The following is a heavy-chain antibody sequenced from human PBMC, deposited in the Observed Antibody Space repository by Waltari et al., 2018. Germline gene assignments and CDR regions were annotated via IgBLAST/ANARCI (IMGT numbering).Heavy chain of an antibody. Sequence: QVQLVQSGAEMKNPGASVKVSCKTSGYTFTDYYVHWVRQAPGQGFEWMGWINTKTGGTNYARKFRDRVAVTRDTSITTVYMELRGLTSDDTAVYYCARDPLYGLTQVPPGDWGPGTLVTVSS. CDR1: GYTFTDYY. CDR2: INTKTGGT. J-gene: IGHJ4*02. CDR3: ARDPLYGLTQVPPGD. D-gene: IGHD3-9*01. V-gene: IGHV1-2*02.